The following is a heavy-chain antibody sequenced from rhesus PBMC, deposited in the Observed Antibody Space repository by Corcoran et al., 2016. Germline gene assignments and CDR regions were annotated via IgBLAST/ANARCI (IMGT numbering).Heavy chain of an antibody. CDR1: GGSISSSY. CDR3: ARDSVAGTMDY. CDR2: IYGSGSST. V-gene: IGHV4-169*02. J-gene: IGHJ4*01. Sequence: QLQLQESGPGLVKPSETLSVTCAVSGGSISSSYWSWIRQAPGTGLEWIGYIYGSGSSTNYNPSLKSRVTLSVDTSKNQLSLKLSSVTTADTAVYYCARDSVAGTMDYWGQGVLVTVSS. D-gene: IGHD1-1-1*01.